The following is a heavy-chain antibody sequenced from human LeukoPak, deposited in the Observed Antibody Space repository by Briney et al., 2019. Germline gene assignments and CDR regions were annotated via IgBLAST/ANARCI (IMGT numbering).Heavy chain of an antibody. CDR2: IYTSGST. D-gene: IGHD6-19*01. V-gene: IGHV4-4*07. CDR3: ARGLLWQWLVHDYFDY. J-gene: IGHJ4*02. CDR1: GGSISSYY. Sequence: SETLSLTCTVSGGSISSYYWSWIGQPAGKGLEWIWRIYTSGSTNYNPSLKSRVTMSVDTSKNQFSLKLSSVTAADTAVYYCARGLLWQWLVHDYFDYWGQGTLVTVSS.